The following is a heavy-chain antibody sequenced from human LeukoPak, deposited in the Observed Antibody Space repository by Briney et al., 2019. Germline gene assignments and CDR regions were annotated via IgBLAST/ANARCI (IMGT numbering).Heavy chain of an antibody. CDR1: GFTFSSYE. V-gene: IGHV3-48*03. Sequence: PGGSLRLSCAASGFTFSSYEMNWVRQAPGKGLEWVSYISSSGSTIYYADSVKGRFTISRDNAKNSLYLQMNSLRAEDTAVYYCAREGLTGSYYMDVWGEGTTVTISS. CDR3: AREGLTGSYYMDV. D-gene: IGHD3-10*01. CDR2: ISSSGSTI. J-gene: IGHJ6*03.